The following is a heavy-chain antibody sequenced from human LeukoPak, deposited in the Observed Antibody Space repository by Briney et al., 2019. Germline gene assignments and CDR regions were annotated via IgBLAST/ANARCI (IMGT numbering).Heavy chain of an antibody. J-gene: IGHJ4*02. D-gene: IGHD5-12*01. CDR3: ARVGPPEAEWLRGGWYDY. CDR2: SNPSGGST. Sequence: ASVKVSCKASGYTFTSYYMHWVRQAPGQGLEWMGRSNPSGGSTSYAQKFQGRVTMTRDMSTSTVYMELSSLRSEDTAVYYCARVGPPEAEWLRGGWYDYWGQGTLVTVSS. V-gene: IGHV1-46*01. CDR1: GYTFTSYY.